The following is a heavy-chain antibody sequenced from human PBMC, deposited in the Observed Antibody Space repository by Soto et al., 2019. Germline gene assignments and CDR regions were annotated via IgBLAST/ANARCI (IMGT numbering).Heavy chain of an antibody. J-gene: IGHJ6*02. Sequence: LSLTCTVSGGSISSYYCSWIRQSAGKGLEWIGRIDTSGTTNYNPSLKSRVTMSVDASKNQFSLNLSSVTAADTTVYYCARGPRGYVYYHGMDVWGQGTTVTVSS. D-gene: IGHD3-10*01. CDR2: IDTSGTT. CDR1: GGSISSYY. CDR3: ARGPRGYVYYHGMDV. V-gene: IGHV4-4*07.